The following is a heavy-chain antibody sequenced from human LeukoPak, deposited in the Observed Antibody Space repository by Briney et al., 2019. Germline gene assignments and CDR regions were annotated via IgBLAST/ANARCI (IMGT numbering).Heavy chain of an antibody. CDR3: ARESIAARPPGVDY. Sequence: SGGSLRLSCAASGFTFSSYSMNWVRQARGKGLEWVSSISSSSSYIYYADSVKGRFTISRDNAKNSLYLQMNSLRAEDTAVYYCARESIAARPPGVDYWGQGTLVTVSS. D-gene: IGHD6-6*01. CDR1: GFTFSSYS. CDR2: ISSSSSYI. V-gene: IGHV3-21*01. J-gene: IGHJ4*02.